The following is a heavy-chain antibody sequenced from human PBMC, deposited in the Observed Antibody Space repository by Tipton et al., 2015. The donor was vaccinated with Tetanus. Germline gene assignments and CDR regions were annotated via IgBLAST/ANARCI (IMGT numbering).Heavy chain of an antibody. CDR2: SWYDGTDK. D-gene: IGHD2-15*01. Sequence: SPRLSCAASGFIFSSYGIHWVRQAPGKGLEWVAVSWYDGTDKYYADSVKGRFTISRDNSKNPLYLQMNSLRAEDTAVYYCAREADCSGGSCFSGDFDNWGQGTQVTVSS. CDR1: GFIFSSYG. J-gene: IGHJ4*02. CDR3: AREADCSGGSCFSGDFDN. V-gene: IGHV3-33*01.